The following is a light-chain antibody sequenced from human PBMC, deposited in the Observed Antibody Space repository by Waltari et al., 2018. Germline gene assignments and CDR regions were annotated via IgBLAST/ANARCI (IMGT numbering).Light chain of an antibody. V-gene: IGKV3-15*01. CDR3: QQYNPTWT. CDR2: GAS. CDR1: QSVSSN. Sequence: EIVMTQSPATLSVSPGERATLSCRASQSVSSNLAWYQQTPGQAPRLLIYGASTRDTGIPARFSGSGSGTEFTLTISSLQSEDFAVYYCQQYNPTWTFGQGTKVEIK. J-gene: IGKJ1*01.